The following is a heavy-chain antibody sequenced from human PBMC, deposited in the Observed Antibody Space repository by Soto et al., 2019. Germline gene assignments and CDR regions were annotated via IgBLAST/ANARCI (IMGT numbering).Heavy chain of an antibody. CDR1: GFTFSSYA. D-gene: IGHD4-17*01. J-gene: IGHJ4*02. V-gene: IGHV3-23*01. Sequence: EVQLLESGGDLVQPGGSLRLSCAASGFTFSSYAMSWVRQAPGKGLECVSTIRGDGGGTHYADSVKGRFTITRDNSNNAVYLQMNSLRAEDTAVYYCAKLQEASGLPTSYIDYWGQGTLVTVSS. CDR3: AKLQEASGLPTSYIDY. CDR2: IRGDGGGT.